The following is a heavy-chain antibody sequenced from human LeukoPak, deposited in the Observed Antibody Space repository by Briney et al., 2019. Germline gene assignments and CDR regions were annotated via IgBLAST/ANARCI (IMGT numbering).Heavy chain of an antibody. Sequence: ASVKVSCKVSGYTFTDYYMHWVQQAPGKGLEGMGLVDPEDGETIYAEKFQGRVTITADTSTDTAYMELSSLRSEDTAVYYCVKWELLEDAFDIWGQGTMVTVSS. CDR1: GYTFTDYY. CDR2: VDPEDGET. J-gene: IGHJ3*02. D-gene: IGHD1-26*01. V-gene: IGHV1-69-2*01. CDR3: VKWELLEDAFDI.